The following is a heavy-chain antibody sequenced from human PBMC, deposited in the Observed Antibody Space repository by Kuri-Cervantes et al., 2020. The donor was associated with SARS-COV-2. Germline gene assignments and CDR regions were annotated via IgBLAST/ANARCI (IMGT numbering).Heavy chain of an antibody. CDR2: INHSGST. V-gene: IGHV4-34*01. Sequence: SETLSLTCAVYGGSFSGYYWSWIRQPPGKGLEWIGEINHSGSTNYNPSLKSRVTISVDTSKNQFSLKLSSVTAADTAVYYCARGKGIVLVVYALAFDIWGQGTMVTVSS. J-gene: IGHJ3*02. CDR1: GGSFSGYY. D-gene: IGHD2-8*02. CDR3: ARGKGIVLVVYALAFDI.